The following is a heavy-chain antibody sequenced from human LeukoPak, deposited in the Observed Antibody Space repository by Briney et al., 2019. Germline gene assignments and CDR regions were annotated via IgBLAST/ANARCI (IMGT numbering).Heavy chain of an antibody. Sequence: GASPQISCKGSDYRFTSYWIGWVRQMPGKGLEWMEIIYPGDSDTSYSPSFQGQVTISADKSISTAYLQWSSLKASDTAMYYCARHLYPAYCSSTSCYYDDAFDIWGQGTMVTVSS. CDR3: ARHLYPAYCSSTSCYYDDAFDI. J-gene: IGHJ3*02. V-gene: IGHV5-51*01. CDR2: IYPGDSDT. D-gene: IGHD2-2*01. CDR1: DYRFTSYW.